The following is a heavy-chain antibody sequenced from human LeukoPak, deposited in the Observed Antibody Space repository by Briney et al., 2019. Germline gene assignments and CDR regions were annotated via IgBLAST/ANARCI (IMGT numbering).Heavy chain of an antibody. V-gene: IGHV4-34*01. CDR2: INHSGST. D-gene: IGHD3-9*01. CDR3: ARENPIYDILTGYYAEISYYFDY. Sequence: SETLSLTCAVYGGSFSGYYWSWIRQPPGKGLEWIGEINHSGSTNYNPSLKSRVTMSVDTSKNQFSLKLSSVTAADTAVYYCARENPIYDILTGYYAEISYYFDYWGQGTLVTVSS. CDR1: GGSFSGYY. J-gene: IGHJ4*02.